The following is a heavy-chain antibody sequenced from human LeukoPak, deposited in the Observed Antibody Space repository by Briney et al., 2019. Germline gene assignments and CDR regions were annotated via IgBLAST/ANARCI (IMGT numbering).Heavy chain of an antibody. CDR3: ARDLLNEGNHLDY. CDR2: INRSGST. V-gene: IGHV4-34*01. CDR1: GGSFSGYY. D-gene: IGHD4-23*01. J-gene: IGHJ4*02. Sequence: SETLSLTCAVYGGSFSGYYWSWIRQPPGKGLEWIGEINRSGSTNYNPSLKSRVTISVDTSKNQFSLKLSSVTAADTAVYYCARDLLNEGNHLDYWGQGTLVTVSS.